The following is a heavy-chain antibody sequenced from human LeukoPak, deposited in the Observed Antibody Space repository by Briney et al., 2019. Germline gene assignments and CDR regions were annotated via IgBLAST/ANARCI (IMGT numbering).Heavy chain of an antibody. J-gene: IGHJ4*02. CDR2: IYSGGGT. CDR1: GFTVSSNY. Sequence: GGSLRLSCAASGFTVSSNYMSWVRQAPGKGLEWVSVIYSGGGTYYADSVKGRFTISRDNSKNTLYLQMNSLRAEDTAVYYCARGGSYSPFDYWGQGTLVTVSS. CDR3: ARGGSYSPFDY. V-gene: IGHV3-66*02. D-gene: IGHD1-26*01.